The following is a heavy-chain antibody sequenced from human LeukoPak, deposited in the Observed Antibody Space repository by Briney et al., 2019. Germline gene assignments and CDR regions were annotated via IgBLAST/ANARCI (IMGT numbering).Heavy chain of an antibody. CDR3: ARVGFKAGSGSSYGPIDY. Sequence: GGSLRRSCAASGFTFSSYSRNWVRQAPGKGLEWVSSISSSISYIDYAYSVKGRFTISRDNAKNSMYLKMNSLREENTAMYYCARVGFKAGSGSSYGPIDYWGQGTLVTVSS. J-gene: IGHJ4*02. D-gene: IGHD5-18*01. CDR1: GFTFSSYS. V-gene: IGHV3-21*01. CDR2: ISSSISYI.